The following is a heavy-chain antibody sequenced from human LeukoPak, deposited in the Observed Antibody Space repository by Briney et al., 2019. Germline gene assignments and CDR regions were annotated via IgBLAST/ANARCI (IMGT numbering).Heavy chain of an antibody. V-gene: IGHV4-38-2*02. J-gene: IGHJ4*02. CDR3: ARVGYDILTGYSQY. Sequence: SETLSLTCTVSNYSISRDYYWGWIRQPPGKGLEWIGSIYYSGSTYYNPSLKSRVTISVDTSKNQFSLKLSSVTAADTAVYYCARVGYDILTGYSQYWGQGTLVTVSS. D-gene: IGHD3-9*01. CDR1: NYSISRDYY. CDR2: IYYSGST.